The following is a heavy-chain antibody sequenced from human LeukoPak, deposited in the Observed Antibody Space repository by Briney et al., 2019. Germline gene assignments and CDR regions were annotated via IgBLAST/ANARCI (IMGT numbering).Heavy chain of an antibody. J-gene: IGHJ4*02. V-gene: IGHV3-66*01. Sequence: GGPLRLSCAASGFTVSSNYMSWVRQAPGKGLEWVSVIYSGGSTYYADSVKGRFTISRDNSKNTLYLQMNSLRAEDTAVYYCARARSGYDFIIDYWGQGTLVTVSS. CDR1: GFTVSSNY. CDR3: ARARSGYDFIIDY. D-gene: IGHD5-12*01. CDR2: IYSGGST.